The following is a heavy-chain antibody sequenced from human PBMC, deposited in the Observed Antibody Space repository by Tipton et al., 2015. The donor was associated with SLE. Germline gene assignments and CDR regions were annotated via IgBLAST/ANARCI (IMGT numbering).Heavy chain of an antibody. V-gene: IGHV4-31*03. CDR1: GGSISIGGYY. J-gene: IGHJ3*02. Sequence: TLSLTRSVSGGSISIGGYYWSWIRQSPGVGLEWIGYIYDTGSTYYNPSLRSRVTISVDTSKNQFSLNLSSVTAADTAVYYCARAFDAHDAFDIWGQGTMVGISS. CDR3: ARAFDAHDAFDI. D-gene: IGHD2/OR15-2a*01. CDR2: IYDTGST.